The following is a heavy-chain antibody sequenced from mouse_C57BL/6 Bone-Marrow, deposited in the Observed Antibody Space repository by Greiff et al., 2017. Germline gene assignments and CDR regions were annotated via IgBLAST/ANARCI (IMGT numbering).Heavy chain of an antibody. CDR1: GYTFTSYW. CDR3: ERGPSTTLVSDWYFDV. J-gene: IGHJ1*03. Sequence: QVQLQQPGAELVKPGASVKLSCKASGYTFTSYWMQWVKQRPGQGLEWIGEIDPADSYTNYNQKFKGKATLTVDTSSSTAYMQLSSLTSEDSAVYYCERGPSTTLVSDWYFDVWGTGTTVTVSS. D-gene: IGHD1-1*01. CDR2: IDPADSYT. V-gene: IGHV1-50*01.